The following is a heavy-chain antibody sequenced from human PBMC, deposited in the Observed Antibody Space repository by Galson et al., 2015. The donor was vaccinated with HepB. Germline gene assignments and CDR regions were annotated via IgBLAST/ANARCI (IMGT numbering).Heavy chain of an antibody. CDR2: ISGSGGST. CDR3: AKTIAARPTPQYFDY. D-gene: IGHD6-6*01. CDR1: GFTFSSYA. Sequence: SLRLSCAASGFTFSSYAMSWVRQAPGKGLEWVSAISGSGGSTYYADSVKGRFTISRDNSKNTLYLQMNSLRAEDTAVYYCAKTIAARPTPQYFDYWGQGTLVTVSS. V-gene: IGHV3-23*01. J-gene: IGHJ4*02.